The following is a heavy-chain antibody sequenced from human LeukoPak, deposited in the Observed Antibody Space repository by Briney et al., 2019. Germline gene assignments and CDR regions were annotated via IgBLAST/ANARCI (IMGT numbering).Heavy chain of an antibody. J-gene: IGHJ4*02. D-gene: IGHD1-20*01. CDR2: ISYDGSNK. CDR3: ARDAPITGTTDYFDY. Sequence: GRSLSLSCAASGFTFSSYAMHWVRPAPGKGLEWVAVISYDGSNKYYADSVRGRFTISRDNSKNTLYLQMNSLRAEDTAVYYCARDAPITGTTDYFDYWGQGTLVTVSS. V-gene: IGHV3-30*04. CDR1: GFTFSSYA.